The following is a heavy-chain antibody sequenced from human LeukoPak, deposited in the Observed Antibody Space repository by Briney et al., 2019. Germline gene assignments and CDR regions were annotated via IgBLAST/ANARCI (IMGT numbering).Heavy chain of an antibody. CDR1: GYTFTSYA. Sequence: ASVKVSCKASGYTFTSYAMNWVRQAPGQGLEWMGWINTNTGNPTYAQGFTGRFVFSLDTSVSTAYLQISSLKAEDTAVYYCARDRIDDFWSGYSPYYYYYMDVWGKGTTVTVSS. D-gene: IGHD3-3*01. V-gene: IGHV7-4-1*02. J-gene: IGHJ6*03. CDR2: INTNTGNP. CDR3: ARDRIDDFWSGYSPYYYYYMDV.